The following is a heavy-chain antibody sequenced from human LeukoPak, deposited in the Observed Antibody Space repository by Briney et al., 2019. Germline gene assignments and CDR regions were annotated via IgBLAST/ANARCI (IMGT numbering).Heavy chain of an antibody. Sequence: GGSLRLSCAASGFTFSSYGMHWVRQAPGKGLEWVAFIRYDGSNKYYADSVKGRFTISRDNSKNTLYLQMNSLRAEDTAVYYCAKRGGLGVYYYYMDVWGKGTTVTISS. J-gene: IGHJ6*03. D-gene: IGHD3-16*01. CDR3: AKRGGLGVYYYYMDV. CDR1: GFTFSSYG. CDR2: IRYDGSNK. V-gene: IGHV3-30*02.